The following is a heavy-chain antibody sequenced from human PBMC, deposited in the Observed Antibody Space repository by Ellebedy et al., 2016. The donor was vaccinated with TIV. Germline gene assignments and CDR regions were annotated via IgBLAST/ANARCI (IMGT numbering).Heavy chain of an antibody. CDR1: GFTFSRSS. CDR3: ARDGIELMVYPNSRFDS. CDR2: ISGSGSST. Sequence: PGGSLRLSCATSGFTFSRSSMSWVRQAPGKGLEWVSAISGSGSSTYYADSVKGRFTISRDSSKNTLFLQMNSLRAEDTAVYYCARDGIELMVYPNSRFDSWGQGTLVTVSP. D-gene: IGHD2-8*01. J-gene: IGHJ4*02. V-gene: IGHV3-23*01.